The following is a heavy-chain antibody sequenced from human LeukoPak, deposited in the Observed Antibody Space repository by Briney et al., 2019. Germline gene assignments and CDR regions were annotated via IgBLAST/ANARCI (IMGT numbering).Heavy chain of an antibody. CDR2: ISSSSSYI. Sequence: GGSLRLSCAASGFTFSSYSMNWVRQAPGKGLEWVSSISSSSSYIYYADSVKGRFTISRDSAKNSLYLQMNSLRAEDTAVYYCATRGGGDCTNGVCYVWGQGTTVTVSS. D-gene: IGHD2-8*01. J-gene: IGHJ6*02. V-gene: IGHV3-21*01. CDR3: ATRGGGDCTNGVCYV. CDR1: GFTFSSYS.